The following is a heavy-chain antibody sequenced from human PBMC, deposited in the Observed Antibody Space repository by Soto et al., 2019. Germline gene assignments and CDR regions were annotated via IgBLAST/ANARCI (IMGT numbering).Heavy chain of an antibody. CDR1: GFTFSRHA. D-gene: IGHD6-6*01. CDR3: AREVGGSSLPG. J-gene: IGHJ4*02. CDR2: ISYDGSEK. V-gene: IGHV3-30-3*01. Sequence: ESGGGVVQPGRSLRLSCAASGFTFSRHAMHWVRQAPVKGLEWVAVISYDGSEKYYADSVKGRFTISRDSSKNTLYLQMDSLGPEDTAVYYCAREVGGSSLPGWGQGTLVTVFS.